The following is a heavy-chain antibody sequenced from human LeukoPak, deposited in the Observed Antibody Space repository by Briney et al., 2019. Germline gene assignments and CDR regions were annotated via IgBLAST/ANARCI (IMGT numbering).Heavy chain of an antibody. V-gene: IGHV4-4*09. J-gene: IGHJ6*03. CDR1: GGSISSYY. CDR3: ARQREYYYYMDV. CDR2: IYTSGST. Sequence: SETLSLTCTVSGGSISSYYWSWIRQPPGKGLEWIGYIYTSGSTNYNPSLKSRVTISVGTSKNQFSLKLSSVTAADTAVYYCARQREYYYYMDVWGKGTTVTVSS. D-gene: IGHD6-25*01.